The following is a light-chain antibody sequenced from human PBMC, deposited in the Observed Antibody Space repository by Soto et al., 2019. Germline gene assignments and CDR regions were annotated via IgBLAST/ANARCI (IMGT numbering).Light chain of an antibody. CDR1: QSVSTIY. Sequence: EIVLTQSPVTLSLSTGERATLSCRASQSVSTIYLAWYQQKPGQAPRLLIYGASSRATGIPDRFSGSGSGTDFTLTISRLEPEDFAVYYCQQDGSSPVTFGEGTKVDIK. CDR3: QQDGSSPVT. V-gene: IGKV3-20*01. J-gene: IGKJ1*01. CDR2: GAS.